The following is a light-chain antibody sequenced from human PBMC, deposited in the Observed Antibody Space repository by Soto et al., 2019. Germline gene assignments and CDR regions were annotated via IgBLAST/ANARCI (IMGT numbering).Light chain of an antibody. CDR2: DTS. CDR1: LGTVTSGHY. J-gene: IGLJ3*02. V-gene: IGLV7-46*01. Sequence: QAVVTQETSMSVSPGGPVPFTFGSSLGTVTSGHYPYWFQQKPGQAPRTLIYDTSNKQSWTPARFSGSLLGGKAALTLSGAQPEDEADYYCLLPYSDAWVFGGGTKLTVL. CDR3: LLPYSDAWV.